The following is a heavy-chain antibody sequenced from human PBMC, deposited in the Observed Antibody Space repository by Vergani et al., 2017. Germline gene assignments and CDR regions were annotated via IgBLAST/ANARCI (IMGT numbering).Heavy chain of an antibody. V-gene: IGHV3-33*01. Sequence: QVQLVESGGGVVQPGRSLRLSCAASGFTFSSYGLHWVRQAPGKGFEWVAVMWYDGSNKDYADSVKGRFTISRDSSKNTLYLQMNGLRAEDTAVYYCARGAGYCSSTSCPPTLRHYYYYIDVWGKGTTVTVSS. CDR3: ARGAGYCSSTSCPPTLRHYYYYIDV. CDR2: MWYDGSNK. CDR1: GFTFSSYG. D-gene: IGHD2-2*01. J-gene: IGHJ6*03.